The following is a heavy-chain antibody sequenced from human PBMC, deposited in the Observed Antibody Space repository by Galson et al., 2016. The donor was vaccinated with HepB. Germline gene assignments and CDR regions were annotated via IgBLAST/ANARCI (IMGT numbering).Heavy chain of an antibody. J-gene: IGHJ4*02. CDR1: GFTFDDNS. CDR3: TKDGRFGELDY. V-gene: IGHV3-43*01. Sequence: SLRLSCAASGFTFDDNSMHWVRQRPGKGLEWVSLISWDGDTTYYADSVKGRFTISRDNSNDSLYLQMNTLTTEDTALYYCTKDGRFGELDYWGQGTLVTVSS. D-gene: IGHD3-10*01. CDR2: ISWDGDTT.